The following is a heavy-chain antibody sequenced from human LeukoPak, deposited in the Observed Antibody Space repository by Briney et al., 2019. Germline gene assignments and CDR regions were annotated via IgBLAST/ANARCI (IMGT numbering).Heavy chain of an antibody. D-gene: IGHD3-3*01. Sequence: SGGSLRLSCAAAGFTFSSHGMHWVRQAPGKWLEWVALIWYDGSSKYYADSVKGRFTISRDNSKNTLYLQMNSLRAEDTAIYYCAKEGGTYDFFGGFFDYWDQGTLVTVSS. J-gene: IGHJ4*02. CDR3: AKEGGTYDFFGGFFDY. CDR2: IWYDGSSK. V-gene: IGHV3-33*03. CDR1: GFTFSSHG.